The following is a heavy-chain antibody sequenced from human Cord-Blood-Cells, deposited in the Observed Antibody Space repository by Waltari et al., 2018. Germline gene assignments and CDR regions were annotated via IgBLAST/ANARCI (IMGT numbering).Heavy chain of an antibody. CDR1: GGTFSSYA. V-gene: IGHV1-69*01. CDR2: IIPIFGTA. J-gene: IGHJ4*02. CDR3: ASEVGGYYYDSSGYFDY. Sequence: QVQLVQSGAEVKKPGSSVKVSCKASGGTFSSYAISWVRHAPGQGLEWMGGIIPIFGTANYAQKFQGRVTITADESTSTAYMELSSLRSEDTAVYYCASEVGGYYYDSSGYFDYWGQGTLVTVSS. D-gene: IGHD3-22*01.